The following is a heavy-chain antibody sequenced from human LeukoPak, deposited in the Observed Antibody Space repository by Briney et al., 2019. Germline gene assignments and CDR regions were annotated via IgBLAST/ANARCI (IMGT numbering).Heavy chain of an antibody. CDR2: INGDSSYI. V-gene: IGHV3-21*04. D-gene: IGHD6-13*01. Sequence: GGSLRLSCAASGFTFSSSAMEWVRQAPGKGLEWVSSINGDSSYIYYADSVKGRFTISRDNTRNSLSLQMNSLRAEDTAVYYCAKESQQLPRLYYFDYWGQGTLVTVSS. J-gene: IGHJ4*02. CDR1: GFTFSSSA. CDR3: AKESQQLPRLYYFDY.